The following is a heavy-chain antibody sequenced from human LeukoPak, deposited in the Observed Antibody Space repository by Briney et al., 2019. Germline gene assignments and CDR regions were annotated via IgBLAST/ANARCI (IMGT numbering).Heavy chain of an antibody. V-gene: IGHV3-23*01. CDR3: ATTRYYYDSSGYSNFDY. CDR1: GFTVSSNY. J-gene: IGHJ4*02. CDR2: ISGSGGST. Sequence: GGSLRLSCAASGFTVSSNYMSWVRQAPGKGLEWVSAISGSGGSTYYADSVKGRFTISRDNSKNTLYLQMNSLRAEDTAVYYCATTRYYYDSSGYSNFDYWGQGTLVTVSS. D-gene: IGHD3-22*01.